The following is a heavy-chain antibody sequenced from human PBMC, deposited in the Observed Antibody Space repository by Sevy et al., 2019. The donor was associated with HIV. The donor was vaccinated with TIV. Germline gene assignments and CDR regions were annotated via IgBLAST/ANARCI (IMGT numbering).Heavy chain of an antibody. J-gene: IGHJ6*02. D-gene: IGHD3-16*02. Sequence: GGSLRLSCEGSGFSFSRSPMHWVRQALGKGLEWVAVMSYNGNRKYNEDSVKGRFTISRDDSKNTVFLQMNSLRVEDTGVYYCAREGVLMGGSIVSYGMDVWGQGTTVTVSS. V-gene: IGHV3-30-3*01. CDR3: AREGVLMGGSIVSYGMDV. CDR1: GFSFSRSP. CDR2: MSYNGNRK.